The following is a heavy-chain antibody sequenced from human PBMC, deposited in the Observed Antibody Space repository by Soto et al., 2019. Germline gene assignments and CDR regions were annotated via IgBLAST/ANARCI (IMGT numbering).Heavy chain of an antibody. J-gene: IGHJ4*02. D-gene: IGHD3-3*01. V-gene: IGHV4-31*03. CDR3: ARSAYYVFGSGPSPPYYFDY. CDR1: GGSISSGGYY. CDR2: IYYSGST. Sequence: SETLSLTCTVSGGSISSGGYYWSWTRQHPGKGLEWIGYIYYSGSTYYNPSLKSRVTISVDTSKNQFSLKLSSVTAADTAVYYCARSAYYVFGSGPSPPYYFDYGGQGTLVTVSS.